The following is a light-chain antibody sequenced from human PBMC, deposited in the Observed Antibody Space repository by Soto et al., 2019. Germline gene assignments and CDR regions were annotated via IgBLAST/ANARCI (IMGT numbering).Light chain of an antibody. CDR1: QRISSW. Sequence: DIHMTPSHSTLSASVGDRVTITCRSSQRISSWLAWYQQKPGRAPTLRIYDASNMGSGVTSRISGSGSATEFTLTTSSLQPDDFATYYCQHQNDYFVWTFGQGTKVDIK. J-gene: IGKJ1*01. V-gene: IGKV1-5*01. CDR2: DAS. CDR3: QHQNDYFVWT.